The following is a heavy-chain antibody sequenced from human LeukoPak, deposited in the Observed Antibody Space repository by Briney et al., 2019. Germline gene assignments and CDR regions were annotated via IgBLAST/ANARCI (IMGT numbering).Heavy chain of an antibody. CDR3: ARGVDLSPTYYYDSSGYYYHYYYGMDV. V-gene: IGHV1-8*01. CDR1: GYTFTSYD. CDR2: MNPNSGNT. D-gene: IGHD3-22*01. J-gene: IGHJ6*02. Sequence: ASVKVSCTASGYTFTSYDINWVRQATGQGLEWMGWMNPNSGNTGYAQKFQGRVTMTRNTSISTAYMELSSLRSEDTAVYYCARGVDLSPTYYYDSSGYYYHYYYGMDVWGQGTTVTVSS.